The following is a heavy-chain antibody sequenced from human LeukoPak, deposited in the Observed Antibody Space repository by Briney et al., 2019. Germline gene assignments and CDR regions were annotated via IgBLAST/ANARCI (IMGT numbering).Heavy chain of an antibody. V-gene: IGHV3-30*02. Sequence: GGSLRLSCPASGFSFSNYGMHWVRQAPGKGLEWVAFIRHDGSYKYHIDSVKGRFTISRDNSKNTLYLQMNSLRPEDTAVYFCAKILEPYCSTTGCYQGFFDSWGQGTLVTVSS. CDR1: GFSFSNYG. CDR3: AKILEPYCSTTGCYQGFFDS. D-gene: IGHD2-2*01. J-gene: IGHJ4*02. CDR2: IRHDGSYK.